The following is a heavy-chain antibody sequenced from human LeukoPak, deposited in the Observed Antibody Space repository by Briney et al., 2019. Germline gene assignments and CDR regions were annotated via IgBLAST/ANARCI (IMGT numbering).Heavy chain of an antibody. D-gene: IGHD6-19*01. CDR3: ARGSSKNQYTGGWYYDY. V-gene: IGHV3-66*01. J-gene: IGHJ4*02. CDR1: GFTVSSNY. CDR2: IYSGGST. Sequence: GGSLRLSCAASGFTVSSNYMSWVRQAPGKVLEWVSVIYSGGSTYYADSVKGRFTISRDNSKNTLYLQMNRLRAEDTAVYYCARGSSKNQYTGGWYYDYWGQGTLVTVSS.